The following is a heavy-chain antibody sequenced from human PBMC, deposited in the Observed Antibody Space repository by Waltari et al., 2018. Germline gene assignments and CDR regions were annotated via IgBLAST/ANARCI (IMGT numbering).Heavy chain of an antibody. CDR1: GGSISSYY. V-gene: IGHV4-59*01. Sequence: QVQLQESGPGLVKPSETLSLTCTVSGGSISSYYWSWIRQPPGKGLEWIGYIYYSGCTNYNPSLKSRVTISVDTSKNQFSLKLSSVTAADTAVYYCARTLSSSWYVPHSFDPWGQGTLVTVSS. J-gene: IGHJ5*02. CDR3: ARTLSSSWYVPHSFDP. CDR2: IYYSGCT. D-gene: IGHD6-13*01.